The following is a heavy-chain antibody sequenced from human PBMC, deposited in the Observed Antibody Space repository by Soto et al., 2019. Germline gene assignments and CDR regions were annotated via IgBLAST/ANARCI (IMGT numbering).Heavy chain of an antibody. CDR2: ISAHNGDT. CDR1: GYNFTRFG. V-gene: IGHV1-18*01. D-gene: IGHD1-26*01. Sequence: ASVKVSCKASGYNFTRFGISWVRQAPGQGLEWMGWISAHNGDTNYVQKFQGRVTMTTDTSTRTTYMELRSLRYDDTAVYYCARFYIVGPAFLYGRAVWGQGTTVTVSS. J-gene: IGHJ6*02. CDR3: ARFYIVGPAFLYGRAV.